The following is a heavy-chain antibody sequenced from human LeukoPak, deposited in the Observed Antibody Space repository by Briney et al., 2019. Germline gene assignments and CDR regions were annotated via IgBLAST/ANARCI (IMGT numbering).Heavy chain of an antibody. V-gene: IGHV4-59*01. J-gene: IGHJ4*02. D-gene: IGHD6-19*01. CDR2: IYYSGST. CDR3: GRSLSSAWYYFAY. CDR1: GGSISSYY. Sequence: SETLSLTCTVSGGSISSYYWSCIRQPPGKGLEWIGYIYYSGSTNYNPSLNSRVTISVDTSKNQFSLRLSSVTAADTAVYYCGRSLSSAWYYFAYWGQGTLVTVSS.